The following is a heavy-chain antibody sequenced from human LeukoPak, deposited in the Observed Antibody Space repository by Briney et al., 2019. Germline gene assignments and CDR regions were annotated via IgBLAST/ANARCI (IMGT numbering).Heavy chain of an antibody. D-gene: IGHD6-13*01. CDR3: ARVPAGGSSWYREIYFDY. CDR2: IYYSGST. Sequence: SETLSLTCTVSGGSISSYYWSWIRQPPGEGLEWIGYIYYSGSTNYNPSLKSRVTISVDTSKNQFSLKLSSVTAADTAVYYCARVPAGGSSWYREIYFDYWGQGTLVTVSS. CDR1: GGSISSYY. V-gene: IGHV4-59*01. J-gene: IGHJ4*02.